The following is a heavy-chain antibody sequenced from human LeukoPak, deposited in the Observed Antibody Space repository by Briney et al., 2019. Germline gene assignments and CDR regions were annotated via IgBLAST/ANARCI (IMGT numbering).Heavy chain of an antibody. D-gene: IGHD2-15*01. Sequence: GGSLRLSCAASGFTFSSYSMNWVRQAPGKGLEWVSVICANDGNTYYADAVKGRFTISRDNSKDTLYLQMDSLRAEDTAVYYCAKGSGSSCYSPCDYWGQGILVTVSS. CDR3: AKGSGSSCYSPCDY. CDR1: GFTFSSYS. CDR2: ICANDGNT. J-gene: IGHJ4*02. V-gene: IGHV3-23*01.